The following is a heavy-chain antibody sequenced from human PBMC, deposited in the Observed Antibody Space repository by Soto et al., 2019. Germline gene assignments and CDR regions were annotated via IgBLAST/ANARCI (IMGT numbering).Heavy chain of an antibody. J-gene: IGHJ5*02. Sequence: ASVKVSCKASGYTFTSYDINWVRQATGQGLEWMGWMNPNSGNTGYAQKFQGRVTMTRNTSISTAYMELSSLRSEDTAVYYCARAFASGYYLRAWGQGTLVTVSS. CDR3: ARAFASGYYLRA. CDR1: GYTFTSYD. CDR2: MNPNSGNT. V-gene: IGHV1-8*01. D-gene: IGHD3-3*01.